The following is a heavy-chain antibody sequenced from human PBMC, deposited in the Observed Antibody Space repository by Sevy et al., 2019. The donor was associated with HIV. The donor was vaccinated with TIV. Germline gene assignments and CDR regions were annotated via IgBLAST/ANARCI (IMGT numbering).Heavy chain of an antibody. CDR1: GGSFSGYY. D-gene: IGHD3-22*01. CDR3: ARVKDDSSGHRAFDI. Sequence: SETLSLTCAVYGGSFSGYYWSWIRQPPGKGLEWIGEINHSGSTNYNPSLKSRVTISVDTSKNQFSLKLSSVTAADTAVYYCARVKDDSSGHRAFDIWGQGTMVTVSS. V-gene: IGHV4-34*01. J-gene: IGHJ3*02. CDR2: INHSGST.